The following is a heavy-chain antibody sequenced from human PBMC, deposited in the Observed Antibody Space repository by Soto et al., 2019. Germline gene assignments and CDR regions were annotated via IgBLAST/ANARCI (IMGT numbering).Heavy chain of an antibody. V-gene: IGHV3-11*06. D-gene: IGHD6-6*01. J-gene: IGHJ4*02. CDR1: GFTFSDYY. CDR2: INSISSYT. CDR3: ATDGVACRPSHY. Sequence: QVHLVESGGGLVKPGGSLRLSCAASGFTFSDYYMSWIRQAPGKGMEWVSYINSISSYTNYADSVKGRFTISRDNAKNSLYLQMNSLRAEDTAVYYCATDGVACRPSHYWGQGTLVTVSS.